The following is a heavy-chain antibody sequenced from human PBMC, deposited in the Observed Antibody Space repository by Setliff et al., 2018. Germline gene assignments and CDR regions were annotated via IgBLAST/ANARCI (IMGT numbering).Heavy chain of an antibody. CDR3: ARGGTYSSGPLDY. J-gene: IGHJ4*02. V-gene: IGHV3-33*08. Sequence: GGSLRLSCAASGFTFSNYRMHWVRQAPGKGLEWVAVIWHDGGNKYHADSVKGRFTISRDNSKNTLYLQMGSLRAEDLAVYYCARGGTYSSGPLDYWGQGTQVTVSS. D-gene: IGHD3-22*01. CDR2: IWHDGGNK. CDR1: GFTFSNYR.